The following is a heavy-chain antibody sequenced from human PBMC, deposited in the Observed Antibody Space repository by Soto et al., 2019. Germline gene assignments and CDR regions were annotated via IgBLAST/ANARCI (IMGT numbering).Heavy chain of an antibody. CDR3: AKLSWQLANFDD. V-gene: IGHV3-23*01. D-gene: IGHD6-6*01. CDR1: GFTFSSYA. J-gene: IGHJ4*02. CDR2: ISGSGGST. Sequence: GAMRLSCAASGFTFSSYAMSWVRQAPGKGLEWVSAISGSGGSTYYADSVKGRFTISRDNSKNTLYLQMNSLRAEDTAVYYCAKLSWQLANFDDWGQGTLVTVAS.